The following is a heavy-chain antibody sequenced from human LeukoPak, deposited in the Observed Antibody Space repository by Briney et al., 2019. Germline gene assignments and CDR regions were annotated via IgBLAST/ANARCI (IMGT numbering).Heavy chain of an antibody. V-gene: IGHV3-23*01. CDR2: ISGSGGST. CDR3: AKGPLIVATGAFDY. CDR1: EFTVSSNY. D-gene: IGHD5-12*01. Sequence: PGGSLRLSCAASEFTVSSNYMSWVRQAPGKGLEWVSAISGSGGSTYYADSVKGRFTISRDNSKNTLYLQMNSLRAEDTAVYCCAKGPLIVATGAFDYWGQGTLVTVSS. J-gene: IGHJ4*02.